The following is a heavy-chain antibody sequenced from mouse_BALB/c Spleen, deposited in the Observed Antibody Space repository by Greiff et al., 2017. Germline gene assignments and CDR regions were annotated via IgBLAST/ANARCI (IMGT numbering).Heavy chain of an antibody. CDR2: IYPGSGST. D-gene: IGHD1-1*01. J-gene: IGHJ2*01. CDR3: TRNGLLDYFDY. CDR1: GYTFTSYW. V-gene: IGHV1S22*01. Sequence: LQQPGSELVRPGASVKLSCKASGYTFTSYWMHWVKQRPGQGLEWIGNIYPGSGSTNYDEKFKSKGTLTVDTSSSTAYMHLSSLTSEDSAVYYCTRNGLLDYFDYWGQGTTLTVSS.